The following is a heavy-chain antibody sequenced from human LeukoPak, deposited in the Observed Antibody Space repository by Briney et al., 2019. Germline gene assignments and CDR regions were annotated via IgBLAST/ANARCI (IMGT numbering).Heavy chain of an antibody. V-gene: IGHV3-15*01. CDR1: GFTFSSYA. J-gene: IGHJ4*02. CDR2: IKSKTDGGTT. D-gene: IGHD4-17*01. Sequence: GGSLRLSCAASGFTFSSYAMSWVRQAPGKGLEWVGRIKSKTDGGTTDYAAPVKGRFTISRDDSKNTLYLQMNSLKTEDTAVYYCTTTTGMTTVTYWGQGTLVTVSS. CDR3: TTTTGMTTVTY.